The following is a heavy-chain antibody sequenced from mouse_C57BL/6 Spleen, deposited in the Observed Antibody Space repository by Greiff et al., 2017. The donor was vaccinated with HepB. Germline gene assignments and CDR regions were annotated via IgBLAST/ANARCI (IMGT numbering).Heavy chain of an antibody. Sequence: QVQLQQPGAELVKPGASVKLSCKASGYTFTSYWMQWVKQRPGQGLEWIGEIDPSDSYTNYNQKFKGKSTLTVDKSSSTAYMQLSSLTSEDSAVYYCAREGALRDAMDYWGQGTSVTVSS. J-gene: IGHJ4*01. V-gene: IGHV1-69*01. CDR1: GYTFTSYW. D-gene: IGHD1-1*01. CDR2: IDPSDSYT. CDR3: AREGALRDAMDY.